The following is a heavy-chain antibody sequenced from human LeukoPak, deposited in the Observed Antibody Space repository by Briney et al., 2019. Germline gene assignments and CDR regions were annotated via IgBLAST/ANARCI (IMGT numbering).Heavy chain of an antibody. J-gene: IGHJ6*04. CDR2: ISSSRTYI. Sequence: GGSLRLSCAASGFTLSTYSMHWVRQAPGKGLEWVSSISSSRTYIYYADSVKGRFTISRDNAKNSLYLQMNSLRAEDTAVYYCAELGITMIGGVWGKGTTVTVSS. V-gene: IGHV3-21*01. D-gene: IGHD3-10*02. CDR1: GFTLSTYS. CDR3: AELGITMIGGV.